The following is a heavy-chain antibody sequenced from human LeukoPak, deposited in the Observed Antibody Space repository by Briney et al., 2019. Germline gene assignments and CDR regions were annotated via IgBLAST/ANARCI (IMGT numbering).Heavy chain of an antibody. V-gene: IGHV3-20*04. CDR3: ATSGGCGG. D-gene: IGHD1-26*01. Sequence: GGSLKPSCVAFGFTFDDYGMSWVPQPPGKGREWVSGINWNGGSTGYADSVKGRFTISRDNDKNSLYLQMNSLRAEDTALYYCATSGGCGGWGQGALVTVSS. CDR2: INWNGGST. CDR1: GFTFDDYG. J-gene: IGHJ4*02.